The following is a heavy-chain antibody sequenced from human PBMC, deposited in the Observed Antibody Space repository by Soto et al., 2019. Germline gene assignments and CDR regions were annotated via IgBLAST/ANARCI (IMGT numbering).Heavy chain of an antibody. CDR3: ARGRYSSGWYLNYYYGMDV. CDR1: VYTFTSYD. V-gene: IGHV1-8*01. J-gene: IGHJ6*02. Sequence: GXSVKDSCKASVYTFTSYDINWVRQATGQGLEWMGWMNPNSGNTGYAQKFQGRVTMTRNTSISTAYMELSSLGSEDTAVYYCARGRYSSGWYLNYYYGMDVWGQGTTVTVSS. CDR2: MNPNSGNT. D-gene: IGHD6-19*01.